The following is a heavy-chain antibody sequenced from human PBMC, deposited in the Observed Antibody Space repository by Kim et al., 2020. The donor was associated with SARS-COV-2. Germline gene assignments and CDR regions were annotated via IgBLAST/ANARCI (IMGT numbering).Heavy chain of an antibody. V-gene: IGHV3-21*01. CDR3: ARGHGSGSYYKNFDY. J-gene: IGHJ4*02. D-gene: IGHD3-10*01. CDR1: GFTFSSYS. CDR2: ISSSSSYI. Sequence: GGSLRLSCAASGFTFSSYSMNWVRQAPGKGLEWVSSISSSSSYIYYADSVKGRFTISRDNAKNSLYLQMNSLRAEDTAVYYCARGHGSGSYYKNFDYWGQGTLVTVSS.